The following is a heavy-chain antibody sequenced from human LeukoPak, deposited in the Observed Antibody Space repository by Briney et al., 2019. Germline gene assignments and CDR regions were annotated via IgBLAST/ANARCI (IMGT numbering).Heavy chain of an antibody. CDR3: ARDPAASDIVVVPADY. V-gene: IGHV3-21*01. CDR2: ISSSSSYI. CDR1: GFTFSSYS. D-gene: IGHD2-2*01. Sequence: PGGALRLSCAASGFTFSSYSMNWVRQAPGKGLEWVSSISSSSSYIYYADSVKGRFTISRDNAKNSLYLQMNSLRAEDTAVYYCARDPAASDIVVVPADYWGQGTLVTVSS. J-gene: IGHJ4*02.